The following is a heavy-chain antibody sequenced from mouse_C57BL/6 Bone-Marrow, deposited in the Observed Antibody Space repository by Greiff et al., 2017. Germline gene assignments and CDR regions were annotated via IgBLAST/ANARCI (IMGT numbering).Heavy chain of an antibody. V-gene: IGHV5-9*01. CDR2: ISGGGGNT. CDR1: GFTFSSYT. J-gene: IGHJ3*01. Sequence: EVMLVESGGGLVKPGGSLKLSCAASGFTFSSYTMSWVRQTPEKRLEWVATISGGGGNTYYPDSVKGRFTISRDNAKNTLYLQMSSLRSEDTALYYCWIYYDYDGAYWGQGTLVTVSA. D-gene: IGHD2-4*01. CDR3: WIYYDYDGAY.